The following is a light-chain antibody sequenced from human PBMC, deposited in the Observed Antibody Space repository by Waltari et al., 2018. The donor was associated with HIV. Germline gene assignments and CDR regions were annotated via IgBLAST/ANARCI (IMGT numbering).Light chain of an antibody. CDR2: DTS. V-gene: IGKV3-11*01. CDR1: QSVANS. Sequence: EVVLTQSPATLSLSPGERATISCRASQSVANSLAWYQQRRGQSPRLLIYDTSNRATGVPARFSGSASGTDFTLTISSLEPEDFAVYYCQQSYNSLTFGGGTKVEIK. J-gene: IGKJ4*01. CDR3: QQSYNSLT.